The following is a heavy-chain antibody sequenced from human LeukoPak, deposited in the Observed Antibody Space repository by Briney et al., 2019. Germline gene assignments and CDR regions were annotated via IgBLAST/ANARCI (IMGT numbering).Heavy chain of an antibody. J-gene: IGHJ4*02. CDR3: ARLYAVVSAPLGY. D-gene: IGHD2-2*01. CDR1: GYSISSGYY. V-gene: IGHV4-38-2*01. CDR2: IYHTGST. Sequence: PSETLSLNCAVSGYSISSGYYWVWIRQPPGKGLEWIGTIYHTGSTYYNPSLKSRVTISVDTSKNQFSLKLSSVTAADTAVYYCARLYAVVSAPLGYWGQGTLVTVSS.